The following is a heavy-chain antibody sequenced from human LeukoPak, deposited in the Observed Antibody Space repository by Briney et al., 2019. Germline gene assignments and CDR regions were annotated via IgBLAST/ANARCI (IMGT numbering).Heavy chain of an antibody. Sequence: SETLSLTCAVYGGSFSGYYWSWIRQPPGKGLEWIGEINHSGSTNYNPSLKSRVTISVDTSKNQFSLKLSSVTAADTAVYYCARATFGNIIVVPAAIVFDYWGQGTLVTVSS. CDR1: GGSFSGYY. D-gene: IGHD2-2*02. CDR2: INHSGST. V-gene: IGHV4-34*01. J-gene: IGHJ4*02. CDR3: ARATFGNIIVVPAAIVFDY.